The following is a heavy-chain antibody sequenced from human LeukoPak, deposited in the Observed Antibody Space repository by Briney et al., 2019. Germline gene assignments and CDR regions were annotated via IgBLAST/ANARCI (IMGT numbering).Heavy chain of an antibody. D-gene: IGHD6-6*01. CDR2: INHSGSA. Sequence: SETLSLTYAVYGGSFSGYYWSWIRQPPGKGLEWIGEINHSGSAKYNPSLKSRVTISVDTSKNQFSLKLSSVTAADTAVYYCARAGDSSSSQYYYYCYMDVWGKGTTVTVSS. CDR1: GGSFSGYY. J-gene: IGHJ6*03. V-gene: IGHV4-34*01. CDR3: ARAGDSSSSQYYYYCYMDV.